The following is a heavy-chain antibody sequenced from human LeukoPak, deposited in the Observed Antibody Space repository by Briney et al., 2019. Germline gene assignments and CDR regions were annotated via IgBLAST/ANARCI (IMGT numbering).Heavy chain of an antibody. CDR1: GFTFSSYS. J-gene: IGHJ4*02. Sequence: SGGSLRLSCAASGFTFSSYSMNWVRQAPGKGLEWVSSISSSSSYIYYADSVKGRFTISRDNSKNTLYLQMNSLRAEDTAVYYCARAGFGIAVAAHWGQGTLVTVSS. V-gene: IGHV3-21*04. CDR3: ARAGFGIAVAAH. D-gene: IGHD6-19*01. CDR2: ISSSSSYI.